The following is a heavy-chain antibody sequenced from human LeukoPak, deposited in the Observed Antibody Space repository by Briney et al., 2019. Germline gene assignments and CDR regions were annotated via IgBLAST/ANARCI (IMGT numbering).Heavy chain of an antibody. CDR3: VRLWLGERPPDV. CDR2: IYYSGST. Sequence: SETLSLTCTVSGGSISSGSYYWGWIRQPPGKGLEWIGSIYYSGSTYYNPSLKSRVTISVDTSMNQVSLKLNSVTAADTAVYYCVRLWLGERPPDVWGQGTTVTVSS. CDR1: GGSISSGSYY. D-gene: IGHD3-10*01. J-gene: IGHJ6*02. V-gene: IGHV4-39*01.